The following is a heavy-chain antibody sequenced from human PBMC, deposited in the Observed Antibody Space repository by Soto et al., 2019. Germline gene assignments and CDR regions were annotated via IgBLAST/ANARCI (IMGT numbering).Heavy chain of an antibody. D-gene: IGHD5-18*01. V-gene: IGHV4-59*01. CDR2: IYYSGST. CDR3: ARELYSYGYFDY. Sequence: SEPLPLTCTVSGGSISNYYWSWIRQPPGKGLEWIGYIYYSGSTNYNPSLKSRVTISVDTSKNQFSLKLSSVTAADTAVYYCARELYSYGYFDYWGQGTLVTVSS. CDR1: GGSISNYY. J-gene: IGHJ4*02.